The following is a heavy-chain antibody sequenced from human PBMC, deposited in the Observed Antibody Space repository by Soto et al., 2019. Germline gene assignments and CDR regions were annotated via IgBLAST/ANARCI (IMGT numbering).Heavy chain of an antibody. D-gene: IGHD3-16*01. CDR1: GGPFISYA. CDR2: IIPLFGTA. CDR3: ARDKGGASSYYFDY. Sequence: QVQLVQSGAEVKEPGSSVNVSCKASGGPFISYAFSWVRQAPGQGLEWMGGIIPLFGTANYAQKFQGRVTITADKSTSTVYMELSSLRSEDTAVYYCARDKGGASSYYFDYWGQVTLVTVSS. J-gene: IGHJ4*02. V-gene: IGHV1-69*06.